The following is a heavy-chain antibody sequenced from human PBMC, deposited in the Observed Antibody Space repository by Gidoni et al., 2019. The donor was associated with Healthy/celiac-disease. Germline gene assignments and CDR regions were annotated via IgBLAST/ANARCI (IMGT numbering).Heavy chain of an antibody. CDR3: ARLRKNWFDP. CDR1: GYTFTSYA. V-gene: IGHV7-4-1*01. Sequence: QVQLVQSGSELKKPGASVKVSCKASGYTFTSYAMNWVRQASGQGLEWMVWINTNTGTPTYARGFTGRVVVSLDTSVSTADLQSCSLRAEDTAVYYCARLRKNWFDPWGQRTLVTVSS. D-gene: IGHD3-3*01. CDR2: INTNTGTP. J-gene: IGHJ5*02.